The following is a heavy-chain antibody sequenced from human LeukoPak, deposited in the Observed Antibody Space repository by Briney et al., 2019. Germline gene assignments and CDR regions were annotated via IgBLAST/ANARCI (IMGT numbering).Heavy chain of an antibody. V-gene: IGHV3-7*01. CDR2: IKQDGSEE. CDR3: ARAIAGTTLAVDI. J-gene: IGHJ3*02. D-gene: IGHD1-26*01. Sequence: PGGSLRLSCAASGFTFRGYWMTWVRQAPGRGLEWVANIKQDGSEECYVDSVKGRFTISRDNAKNSLFLQMNSLRDEDTAVYYCARAIAGTTLAVDIWGQGTMVTVSS. CDR1: GFTFRGYW.